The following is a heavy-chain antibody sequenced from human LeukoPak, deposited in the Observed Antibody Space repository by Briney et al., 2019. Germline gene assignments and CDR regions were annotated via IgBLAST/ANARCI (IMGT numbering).Heavy chain of an antibody. V-gene: IGHV3-21*01. D-gene: IGHD3-9*01. CDR3: ASYYDILTGYYTFDY. J-gene: IGHJ4*02. CDR2: IGSSSSYI. CDR1: GFTFSSYS. Sequence: GGSLRLSCAASGFTFSSYSMNWVRQAPGKGLEWVSSIGSSSSYIYYADSVKGRFTISRDNAKNSLYLQMNSLRAEDTAVYYCASYYDILTGYYTFDYWGQGTLVTVSS.